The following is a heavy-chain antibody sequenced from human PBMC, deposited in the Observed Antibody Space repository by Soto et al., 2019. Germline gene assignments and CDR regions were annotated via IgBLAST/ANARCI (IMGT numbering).Heavy chain of an antibody. CDR2: IYACYSYI. CDR3: ATSYYDSSGSWAFDI. J-gene: IGHJ3*02. D-gene: IGHD3-22*01. Sequence: GESPKSSCKGSEYSFTSYFIGWVRQFSGKGMQFLGVIYACYSYITYSPSFIREVTVSADKSTSTAYLQWSSPKDSDTPMYYCATSYYDSSGSWAFDIWGQGTMVTV. CDR1: EYSFTSYF. V-gene: IGHV5-51*01.